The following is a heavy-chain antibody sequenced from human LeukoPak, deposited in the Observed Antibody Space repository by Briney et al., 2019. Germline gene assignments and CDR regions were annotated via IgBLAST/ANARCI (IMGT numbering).Heavy chain of an antibody. Sequence: GASVKVSCKASGYTFTGYYMHWVRQAPGQGLEWMGRINPNSGGTNYAQKFQGRVTMTRDTSISTAYMELSRLRSDDTAVYCCARGVSTSTIYDSSGYYEYYFDYWGQGTLVTVSS. D-gene: IGHD3-22*01. J-gene: IGHJ4*02. CDR1: GYTFTGYY. CDR2: INPNSGGT. CDR3: ARGVSTSTIYDSSGYYEYYFDY. V-gene: IGHV1-2*06.